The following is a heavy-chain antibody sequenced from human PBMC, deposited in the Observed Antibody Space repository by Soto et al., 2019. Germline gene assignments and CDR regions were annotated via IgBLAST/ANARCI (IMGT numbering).Heavy chain of an antibody. D-gene: IGHD6-19*01. CDR2: IIPIFGTA. Sequence: ASVKVSCKASGGTFSSYAISWARQAPGQGLEWMGGIIPIFGTANYAQKFQGRVTITADESTSTAYMELSSLRSEDTAVYYCAREYSSGWSYFDYWGQGTLVTVSS. V-gene: IGHV1-69*13. CDR1: GGTFSSYA. CDR3: AREYSSGWSYFDY. J-gene: IGHJ4*02.